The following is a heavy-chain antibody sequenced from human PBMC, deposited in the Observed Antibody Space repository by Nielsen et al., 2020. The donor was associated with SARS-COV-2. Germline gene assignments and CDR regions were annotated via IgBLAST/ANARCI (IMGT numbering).Heavy chain of an antibody. V-gene: IGHV2-70*18. D-gene: IGHD1-7*01. CDR2: IDWDDDK. CDR3: ARIRDNWNSDYYYGMDV. Sequence: TLSLTCSVSGASITSQNWWSWIRQPPGKALEWLALIDWDDDKYYSTSLKTRLTISKDTSKNQVVLTMTNMDPVDTATYYCARIRDNWNSDYYYGMDVWGQGTTVTVSS. CDR1: GASITSQNW. J-gene: IGHJ6*02.